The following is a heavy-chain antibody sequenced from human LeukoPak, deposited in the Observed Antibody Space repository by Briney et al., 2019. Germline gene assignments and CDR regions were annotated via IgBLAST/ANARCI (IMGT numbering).Heavy chain of an antibody. CDR2: INPNTGNP. J-gene: IGHJ4*02. CDR1: GYTFTSYA. Sequence: ASVKVSCKASGYTFTSYAMNWVRQAPGQGLEWMGWINPNTGNPSYAQGLTGRFVFSLDTSVSTAYRQITSLKADDTAVYYCARAYQRLGELSLPDYWGQGTLVTVSS. CDR3: ARAYQRLGELSLPDY. V-gene: IGHV7-4-1*02. D-gene: IGHD3-16*02.